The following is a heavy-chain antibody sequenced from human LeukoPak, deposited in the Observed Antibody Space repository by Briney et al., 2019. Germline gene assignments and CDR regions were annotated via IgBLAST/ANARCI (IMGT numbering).Heavy chain of an antibody. Sequence: GGSLRLSCAASGFTFSSYSMNWVRQAPGKGLEWVSSISSSSSYIYYADSVKGRFTISRDNAKNSLYLQMNSLRAEDTAVYYCASGYCSGGSCYEGVDYWGQGTLVTVSS. V-gene: IGHV3-21*01. J-gene: IGHJ4*02. CDR2: ISSSSSYI. D-gene: IGHD2-15*01. CDR3: ASGYCSGGSCYEGVDY. CDR1: GFTFSSYS.